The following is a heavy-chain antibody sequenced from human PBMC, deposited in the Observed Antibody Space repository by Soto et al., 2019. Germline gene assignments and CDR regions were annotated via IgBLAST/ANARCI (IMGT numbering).Heavy chain of an antibody. V-gene: IGHV4-39*01. CDR3: ARQVTQRSTGRQYYFDY. J-gene: IGHJ4*02. D-gene: IGHD2-8*02. CDR2: IHYSGST. Sequence: QLQLQESGPRLVKASETLSLTCTVSGGSISDTNYYWGWIRQPPGKGLGWIGSIHYSGSTHYNPSLESRVTISVDTSKNQFSLQLDSVTAADTSVYYCARQVTQRSTGRQYYFDYWGQGAPVTVSS. CDR1: GGSISDTNYY.